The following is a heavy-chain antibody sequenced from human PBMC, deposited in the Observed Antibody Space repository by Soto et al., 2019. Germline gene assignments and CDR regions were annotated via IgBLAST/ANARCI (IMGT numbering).Heavy chain of an antibody. D-gene: IGHD2-2*02. J-gene: IGHJ4*02. V-gene: IGHV1-69*02. CDR1: GGTFSSYT. Sequence: QVQLVQSGAEVKKPGSSGKVSCKASGGTFSSYTISWVRQAPGQGLEWMGRIIPILGIANYAQKFQGRVTITADKSTSTAYMELSSLRSEDTAVYYCASIALGGYCSSTSCYMVDYWGQGTLVTVSS. CDR2: IIPILGIA. CDR3: ASIALGGYCSSTSCYMVDY.